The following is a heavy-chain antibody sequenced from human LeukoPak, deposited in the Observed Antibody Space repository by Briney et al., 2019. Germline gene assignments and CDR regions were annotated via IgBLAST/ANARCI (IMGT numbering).Heavy chain of an antibody. D-gene: IGHD3-22*01. CDR1: GFTFSSYS. V-gene: IGHV3-21*01. Sequence: GGSLRLSCAASGFTFSSYSMNWVRQAPGKGLEWVSSISSSSSYIYYADSVKGRFTISRDNAENSLYLQMNSLRAEDTAVYYCARDPRYYYDSSGHRDLDYWGQGTLVTVSS. J-gene: IGHJ4*02. CDR3: ARDPRYYYDSSGHRDLDY. CDR2: ISSSSSYI.